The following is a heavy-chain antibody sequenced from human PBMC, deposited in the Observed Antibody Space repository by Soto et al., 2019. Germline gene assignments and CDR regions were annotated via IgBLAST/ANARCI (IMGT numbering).Heavy chain of an antibody. CDR1: GYTFTTYY. D-gene: IGHD3-10*01. Sequence: QVQLVQCGAEVKEPGASVKVSCKASGYTFTTYYMRWVRQAPGQGLEWMGIINPSGGRTSYAQNFQGRVTMTRDTSTSTVYMELNSLRSEDTAVYYCARDGCITATCAGGGNWFDPWGQGTPVTVSS. CDR2: INPSGGRT. CDR3: ARDGCITATCAGGGNWFDP. J-gene: IGHJ5*02. V-gene: IGHV1-46*01.